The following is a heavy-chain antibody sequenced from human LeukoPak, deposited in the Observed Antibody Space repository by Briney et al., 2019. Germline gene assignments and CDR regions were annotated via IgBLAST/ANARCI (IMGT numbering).Heavy chain of an antibody. V-gene: IGHV3-30*04. J-gene: IGHJ6*02. CDR1: GFTFSSYA. Sequence: GGSLRLSCAASGFTFSSYAMHWVRQAPGKGLEWVAVISYDGSNKYYADSVKGRFTISRDNSKNTLYLQMSSLRAEDTAVYYCAREQGIAALRWSYYYYGMDVWGQGTTVTVSS. CDR3: AREQGIAALRWSYYYYGMDV. CDR2: ISYDGSNK. D-gene: IGHD6-6*01.